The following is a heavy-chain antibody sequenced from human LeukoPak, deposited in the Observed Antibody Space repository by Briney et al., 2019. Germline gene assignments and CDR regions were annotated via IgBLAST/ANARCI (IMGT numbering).Heavy chain of an antibody. D-gene: IGHD5-12*01. CDR3: ARRGKTYGYADY. V-gene: IGHV4-59*12. CDR1: GGSISNYY. CDR2: IYYSGST. J-gene: IGHJ4*02. Sequence: SETLSLTCTVSGGSISNYYWSWIRQPPGKGLEWIGSIYYSGSTYYNPSLKSRVTISVDTSKNQFSLKLTSVTAADTTVYYCARRGKTYGYADYWGQGTLVTVSS.